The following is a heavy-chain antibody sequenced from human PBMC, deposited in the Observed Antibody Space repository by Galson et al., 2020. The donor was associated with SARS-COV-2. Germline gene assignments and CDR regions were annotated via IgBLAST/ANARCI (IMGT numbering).Heavy chain of an antibody. CDR2: IRYDGTGQ. D-gene: IGHD3-10*01. J-gene: IGHJ4*02. CDR3: AKDKLWFRGPATHFFDY. CDR1: EFTFSNYG. Sequence: GGSLRLSCAASEFTFSNYGMHWVRQAPGKGLEWVAFIRYDGTGQYYADSVTGRFTISRDNSINTMYLQMNSLRAEDTAVYFCAKDKLWFRGPATHFFDYWGQGTLVTVSS. V-gene: IGHV3-30*02.